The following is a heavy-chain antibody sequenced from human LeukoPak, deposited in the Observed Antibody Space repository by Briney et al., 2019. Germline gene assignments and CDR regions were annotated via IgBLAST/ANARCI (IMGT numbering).Heavy chain of an antibody. D-gene: IGHD4-17*01. J-gene: IGHJ4*02. Sequence: GGSLRLSCAASGFTFINAWMTWVRQAPGKGLEWVSIISSGSSAIFSADALKGRFTISRDDAKNLLYLDMNSLRAEDTAVYYCARGHTAVTRHFDFWGQGTLVTVSS. V-gene: IGHV3-21*01. CDR1: GFTFINAW. CDR2: ISSGSSAI. CDR3: ARGHTAVTRHFDF.